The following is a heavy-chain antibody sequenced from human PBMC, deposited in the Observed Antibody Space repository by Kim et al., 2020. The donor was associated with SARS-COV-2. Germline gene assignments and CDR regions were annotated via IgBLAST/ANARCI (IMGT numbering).Heavy chain of an antibody. J-gene: IGHJ6*02. CDR2: INHSGST. V-gene: IGHV4-34*01. CDR1: GGSFSGYY. CDR3: ARVLYRRITMIVVVITELMHTILKRYYYYGMDV. Sequence: SETLSLTCAVYGGSFSGYYWSWIRQPPGKGLEWIGEINHSGSTNYNPSLKSRVTISVDTSKNQFSLKLSSVTAADTAVYYCARVLYRRITMIVVVITELMHTILKRYYYYGMDVWGQGTTVTVSS. D-gene: IGHD3-22*01.